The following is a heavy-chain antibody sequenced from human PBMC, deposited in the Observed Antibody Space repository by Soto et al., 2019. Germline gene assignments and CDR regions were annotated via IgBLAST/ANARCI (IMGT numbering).Heavy chain of an antibody. D-gene: IGHD1-26*01. CDR2: IDPSDSYT. CDR1: GYSFTSYW. V-gene: IGHV5-10-1*01. CDR3: ARWAPIVGATGYFDY. Sequence: PGESLKISCKGSGYSFTSYWISWVRQMPGKGLEWMGRIDPSDSYTNYSPSFQGHVTISADKSISTAYLQWSSLKASDTAMYYCARWAPIVGATGYFDYWGQGTLVTVSS. J-gene: IGHJ4*02.